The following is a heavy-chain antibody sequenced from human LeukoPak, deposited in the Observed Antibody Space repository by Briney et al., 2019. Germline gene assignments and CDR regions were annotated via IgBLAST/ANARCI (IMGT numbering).Heavy chain of an antibody. Sequence: SETLSLTCTVSGGSISSGSYYWSWIRQPAGKGLEWIGRIYTSGSTNYNPSLKSRVTISVDTSKNQFSLKLSSVTAADTAVYYCARGRGYYDFWTPRVNWFDPWGQGTLVTVSS. CDR3: ARGRGYYDFWTPRVNWFDP. J-gene: IGHJ5*02. CDR2: IYTSGST. V-gene: IGHV4-61*02. D-gene: IGHD3-3*01. CDR1: GGSISSGSYY.